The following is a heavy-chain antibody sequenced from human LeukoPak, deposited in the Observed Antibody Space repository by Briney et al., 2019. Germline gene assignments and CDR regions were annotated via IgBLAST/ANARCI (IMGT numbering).Heavy chain of an antibody. J-gene: IGHJ4*02. V-gene: IGHV3-49*04. CDR2: ISSKADGGTT. CDR1: GLTFGDYG. D-gene: IGHD3-22*01. Sequence: TGGSLRLSCTASGLTFGDYGMSGVRQAPGLGMKWVGFISSKADGGTTEYAASVKGRFTISRDDSKSIAYLQMNSLKTEDTAVYYCTRDRERYSDSSGYYNYWGQGTPVTVSS. CDR3: TRDRERYSDSSGYYNY.